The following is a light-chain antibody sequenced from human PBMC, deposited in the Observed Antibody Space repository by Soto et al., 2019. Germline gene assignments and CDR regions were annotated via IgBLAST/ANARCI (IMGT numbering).Light chain of an antibody. J-gene: IGLJ1*01. CDR1: SGSVSTSYY. V-gene: IGLV8-61*01. CDR3: VLYMGGGIYA. CDR2: STN. Sequence: QTVVTQEPSFSVSPGGTVTLTCGLSSGSVSTSYYPSWHQQTPGQAPRTLIYSTNTRSSGVPDRVSGSILGNKAALTITGAQADDESDYYCVLYMGGGIYALGTGTKLTVL.